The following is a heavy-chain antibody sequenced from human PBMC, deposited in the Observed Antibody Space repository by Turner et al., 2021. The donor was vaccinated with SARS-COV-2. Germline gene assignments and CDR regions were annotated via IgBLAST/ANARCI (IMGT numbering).Heavy chain of an antibody. Sequence: QVQLVQSGAEVKKPGASVNVSCKISGYTLTELSMYWVRQAPGKGLEWMGGFDPEDGETIYAQNFQGRVTMTEDTSTDTDYMELSSLRSEDTAVYFCATGYQLRVNWFDPWGQGTLVTVSS. D-gene: IGHD2-2*01. CDR3: ATGYQLRVNWFDP. V-gene: IGHV1-24*01. CDR1: GYTLTELS. CDR2: FDPEDGET. J-gene: IGHJ5*02.